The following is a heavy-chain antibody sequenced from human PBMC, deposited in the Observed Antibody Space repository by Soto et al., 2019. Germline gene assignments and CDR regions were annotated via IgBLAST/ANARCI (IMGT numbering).Heavy chain of an antibody. V-gene: IGHV4-61*01. CDR2: IHHSGNT. D-gene: IGHD3-3*01. CDR1: GVSVSSDSQY. Sequence: QVQVQESGPGLVKPSETLSLTCTVSGVSVSSDSQYWTWIRQPPGKGLEWLGYIHHSGNTNYNPALKSRITISVDTSKNQFSLALSSVTAAYTPLYYCAAITRRLVLRPEHWGPGTLVSVSS. CDR3: AAITRRLVLRPEH. J-gene: IGHJ4*02.